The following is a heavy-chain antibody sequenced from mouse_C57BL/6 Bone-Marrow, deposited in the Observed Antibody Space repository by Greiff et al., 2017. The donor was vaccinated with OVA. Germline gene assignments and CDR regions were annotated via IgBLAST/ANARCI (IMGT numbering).Heavy chain of an antibody. V-gene: IGHV1-81*01. Sequence: VQLQQSGAELARPGASVKLSCKASGYTFTSYGISWVKQRTGQGLEWIGEIYPRSGNTYYNEKFKGKATLTADKSSSTAYMELRSLTSEDSAVYFCARDLGLYWYFDAWGTGTTVTVSS. CDR2: IYPRSGNT. CDR1: GYTFTSYG. J-gene: IGHJ1*03. D-gene: IGHD4-1*01. CDR3: ARDLGLYWYFDA.